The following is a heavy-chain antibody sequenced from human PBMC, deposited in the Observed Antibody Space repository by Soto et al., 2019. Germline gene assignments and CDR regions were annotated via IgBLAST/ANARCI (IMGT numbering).Heavy chain of an antibody. D-gene: IGHD3-9*01. CDR2: ISYDGSNK. Sequence: QVPLVESGGGVVQPGRSLRLSCAASGFTFSSYGMHWVRQAPGKGLEWVAVISYDGSNKYYADSVKGRFTISRDNSKNTLYLQMNSLRAEDTAVYYCAKDLALRYFDWLPGGYYYYGMDVWGQGTTVTVSS. J-gene: IGHJ6*02. V-gene: IGHV3-30*18. CDR3: AKDLALRYFDWLPGGYYYYGMDV. CDR1: GFTFSSYG.